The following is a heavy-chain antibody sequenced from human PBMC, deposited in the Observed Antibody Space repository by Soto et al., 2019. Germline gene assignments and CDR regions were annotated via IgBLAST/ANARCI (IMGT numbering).Heavy chain of an antibody. D-gene: IGHD4-4*01. Sequence: SVKVSCKPSGYTFTGYYIHWVRQAPGQGLEWMGWINPNSGATNYALKFQGRVTMTRDTSISAAYMELNSLTSDDTAVYYCARSRLTDYSIDYWGQGTLVTVSS. V-gene: IGHV1-2*02. J-gene: IGHJ4*02. CDR3: ARSRLTDYSIDY. CDR1: GYTFTGYY. CDR2: INPNSGAT.